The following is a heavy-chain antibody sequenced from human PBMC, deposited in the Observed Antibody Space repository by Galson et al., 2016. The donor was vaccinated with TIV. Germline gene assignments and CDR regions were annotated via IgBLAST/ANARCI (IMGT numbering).Heavy chain of an antibody. D-gene: IGHD2-21*02. Sequence: SVKVSCKASGYNFTNYYLHWVRQAPGQGLEWMGIINPSGGRTSYSQKVQGRLTMTSETSTTTIYMDLSSLTSEDTAVYFCAREGPLDCGGDGSIEYWGHGTLVTLSS. CDR1: GYNFTNYY. V-gene: IGHV1-46*01. J-gene: IGHJ4*01. CDR3: AREGPLDCGGDGSIEY. CDR2: INPSGGRT.